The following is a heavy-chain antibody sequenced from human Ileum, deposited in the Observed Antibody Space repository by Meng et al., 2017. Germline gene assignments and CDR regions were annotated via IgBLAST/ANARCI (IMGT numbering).Heavy chain of an antibody. D-gene: IGHD5-18*01. Sequence: GSLRLSCTVSGGSISSSSYYWGWIRQPPGKGLEWIGSIYYSGSTYYNPSLKSRVTISVDTSKNQFSLKLSSVTAADTAVYYCARDVDTAMVRGWFDPWGQGTLVTVSS. CDR3: ARDVDTAMVRGWFDP. CDR1: GGSISSSSYY. V-gene: IGHV4-39*07. J-gene: IGHJ5*02. CDR2: IYYSGST.